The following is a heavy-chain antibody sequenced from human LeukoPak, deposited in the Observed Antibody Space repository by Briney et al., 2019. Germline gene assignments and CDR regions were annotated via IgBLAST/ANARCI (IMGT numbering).Heavy chain of an antibody. CDR2: MNPNSGNT. CDR1: GYTFTSYD. D-gene: IGHD6-13*01. V-gene: IGHV1-8*01. J-gene: IGHJ4*02. Sequence: ASVKVSCKASGYTFTSYDINWVRQATGQGLEWMGWMNPNSGNTGYAQKFQGRVTMTRNTPISTAYMELSSLRSDDTAVYYCARGPERYSSSWEDTDYWGQGTLVTVSS. CDR3: ARGPERYSSSWEDTDY.